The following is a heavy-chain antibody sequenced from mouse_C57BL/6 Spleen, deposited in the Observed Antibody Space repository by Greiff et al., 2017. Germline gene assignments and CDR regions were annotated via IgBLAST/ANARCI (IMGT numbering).Heavy chain of an antibody. D-gene: IGHD2-4*01. Sequence: VQLQQSGPELVKPGASVKISCKASGYTFTDYYMNWVKQSHGKSLEWIGDINPNNGGTSYNQKFKGKATLTVDKSSSTAYMELRSLTSEDSAVYYCARWDYDWYFDVWGTGTTVTVSS. CDR2: INPNNGGT. V-gene: IGHV1-26*01. CDR3: ARWDYDWYFDV. J-gene: IGHJ1*03. CDR1: GYTFTDYY.